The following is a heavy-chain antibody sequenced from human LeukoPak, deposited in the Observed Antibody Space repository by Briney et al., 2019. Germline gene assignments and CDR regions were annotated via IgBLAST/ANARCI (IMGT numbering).Heavy chain of an antibody. V-gene: IGHV3-15*01. D-gene: IGHD1-26*01. J-gene: IGHJ4*02. CDR2: IKSKTDGRTT. CDR3: TTDTSHPGTRIVGANFDY. Sequence: PGGSLRLSCAASGFTFSNAWMSWVRQAPGKGLEWVGRIKSKTDGRTTDYAAPVKGRFTISRDDSKNTLYLQMNSLKTEDTAVYYCTTDTSHPGTRIVGANFDYWGQGTLVTVSS. CDR1: GFTFSNAW.